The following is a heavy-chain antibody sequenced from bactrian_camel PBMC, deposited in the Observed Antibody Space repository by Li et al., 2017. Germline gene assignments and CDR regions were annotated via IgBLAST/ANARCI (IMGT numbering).Heavy chain of an antibody. CDR1: ASIYSGNC. J-gene: IGHJ4*01. Sequence: HVQLVESGGGSVQTGGSLRLTCAASASIYSGNCLGWFRQAPGKEREAVTAIDRDGKIKYATSVKGRFTFSKDNDKNTLYLQMDNLKPEDSAMYYCAEEAGPTAFWSCSNTLMPQTDFDHWGQGTQVTVS. CDR2: IDRDGKI. V-gene: IGHV3S53*01. CDR3: AEEAGPTAFWSCSNTLMPQTDFDH. D-gene: IGHD1*01.